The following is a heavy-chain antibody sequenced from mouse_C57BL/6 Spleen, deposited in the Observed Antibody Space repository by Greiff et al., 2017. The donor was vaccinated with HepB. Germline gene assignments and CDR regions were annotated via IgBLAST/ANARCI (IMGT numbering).Heavy chain of an antibody. V-gene: IGHV14-4*01. CDR2: IDPENGDT. CDR1: GFNIKDDY. CDR3: TSTMITTDAY. Sequence: EVQLQQSGAELVRPGASVKLSCTASGFNIKDDYMHWVKQRPEQGLEWIGWIDPENGDTEYASKFQGKATITADTSSNTAYLQLSSLTSEDTAVYYCTSTMITTDAYWGQGTLVTVSA. D-gene: IGHD2-4*01. J-gene: IGHJ3*01.